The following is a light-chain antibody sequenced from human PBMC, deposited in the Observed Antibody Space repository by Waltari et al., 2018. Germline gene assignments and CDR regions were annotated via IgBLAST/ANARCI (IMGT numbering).Light chain of an antibody. CDR2: AAA. CDR1: QGISSS. CDR3: QQYNSDPLT. J-gene: IGKJ4*01. Sequence: DIQLTQSPSLLSASVGERVTITCRASQGISSSVAWFQQNPGRAPKPLIYAAATLPGGVPSRFSGSGAGTEFTLTIINLQPEDFATDYCQQYNSDPLTFGGGTKVEMK. V-gene: IGKV1-9*01.